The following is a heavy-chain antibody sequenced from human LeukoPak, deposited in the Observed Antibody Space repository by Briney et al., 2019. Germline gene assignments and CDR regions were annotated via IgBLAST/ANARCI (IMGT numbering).Heavy chain of an antibody. CDR1: GYSISSGYY. CDR2: IYHSGST. CDR3: ARDRGYSGYSE. V-gene: IGHV4-38-2*02. Sequence: SETLSLTCTVSGYSISSGYYWGWIRQPPGKGPEWIGSIYHSGSTYYNPSLKSRVTISVDTSKNQFSLKLSSVTAADTAVYYCARDRGYSGYSEWGQGTLVTVSS. J-gene: IGHJ4*02. D-gene: IGHD5-12*01.